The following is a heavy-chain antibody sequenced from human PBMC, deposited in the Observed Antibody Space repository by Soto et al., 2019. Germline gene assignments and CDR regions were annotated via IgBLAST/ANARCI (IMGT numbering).Heavy chain of an antibody. CDR2: TYYSGST. Sequence: SETLSLTCTVSGGSISSYYWSWIRQPPGKGLEWIAYTYYSGSTNYNPSLKSRVTISVDTSKNQFSLKLSSVTAADTAVYYCVRLEIYDYVWGTYRPTRSYYFDYWGQGALVTVS. CDR3: VRLEIYDYVWGTYRPTRSYYFDY. J-gene: IGHJ4*02. D-gene: IGHD3-16*02. V-gene: IGHV4-59*01. CDR1: GGSISSYY.